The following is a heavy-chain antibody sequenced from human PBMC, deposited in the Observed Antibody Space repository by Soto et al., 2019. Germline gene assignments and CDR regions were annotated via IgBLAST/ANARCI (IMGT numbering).Heavy chain of an antibody. J-gene: IGHJ6*04. CDR3: ARSQGSSTSLEIYDYYYYGRDV. CDR2: IIPIPGTA. CDR1: GGTFGSYA. Sequence: QVQLVQSGAEVKKPGSSVKVSCKASGGTFGSYAISWVRQAPGQGLEWMGGIIPIPGTANYAQKFQGRVTIAADESTSTAYMELSGLRSEDTAVYYCARSQGSSTSLEIYDYYYYGRDVWGKGTTVTVSS. V-gene: IGHV1-69*01. D-gene: IGHD2-2*01.